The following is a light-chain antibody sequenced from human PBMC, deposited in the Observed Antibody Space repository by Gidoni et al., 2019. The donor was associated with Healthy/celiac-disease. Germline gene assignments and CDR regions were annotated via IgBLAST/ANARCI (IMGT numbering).Light chain of an antibody. Sequence: DIVMTPSSLSLPVTPGEPASISCRSSQSLLHINGYNYLDWYLQKPGQSPQLLIYLGSNRASGVPDRFSGSGSGTDFTLKIKRVEAEDVGVYYCMQALQTPPTFGQGTKVEI. J-gene: IGKJ1*01. CDR2: LGS. CDR1: QSLLHINGYNY. CDR3: MQALQTPPT. V-gene: IGKV2-28*01.